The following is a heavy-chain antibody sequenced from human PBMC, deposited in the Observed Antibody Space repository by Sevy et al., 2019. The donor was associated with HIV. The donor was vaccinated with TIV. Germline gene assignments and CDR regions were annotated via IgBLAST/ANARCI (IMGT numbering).Heavy chain of an antibody. CDR2: ISYVDNNK. CDR1: GFFFSNYA. CDR3: ARYWGRDGHSIDY. D-gene: IGHD3-16*01. Sequence: GGSLRLSCAASGFFFSNYAMHWVRQAPGKGLEWVAVISYVDNNKYYADSVQGRFTISRDNSKNTLYLQMNSLRVEDTAVYYCARYWGRDGHSIDYWGQGTLVTVSS. V-gene: IGHV3-30-3*01. J-gene: IGHJ4*02.